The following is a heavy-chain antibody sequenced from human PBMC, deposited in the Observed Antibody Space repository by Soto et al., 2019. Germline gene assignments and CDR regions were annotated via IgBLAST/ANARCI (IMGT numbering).Heavy chain of an antibody. CDR1: GGSISSYD. V-gene: IGHV4-59*08. CDR2: VYYSGNT. J-gene: IGHJ4*02. D-gene: IGHD3-9*01. CDR3: ARLEGLATISYYFDF. Sequence: SETLSLTCTVSGGSISSYDWSWIRQPPGKGLEWIGSVYYSGNTNYNPSLQTRVTISLDKSKSQFSLKLNSVTAADSAVYFCARLEGLATISYYFDFWGPGALVTVSS.